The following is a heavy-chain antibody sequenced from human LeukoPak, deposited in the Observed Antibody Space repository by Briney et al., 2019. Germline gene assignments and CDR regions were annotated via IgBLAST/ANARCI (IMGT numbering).Heavy chain of an antibody. CDR2: INPSGGST. CDR3: ARSSSLPGKYYFDY. J-gene: IGHJ4*02. Sequence: ASVTVSCTASGYTFTSYAMHWVRQAPGQGLEWMGIINPSGGSTSYAQKFQGRVTMTRDMSTSTVYMELSSLRSEDTAVYYCARSSSLPGKYYFDYWGQGTLVTVSS. CDR1: GYTFTSYA. V-gene: IGHV1-46*01.